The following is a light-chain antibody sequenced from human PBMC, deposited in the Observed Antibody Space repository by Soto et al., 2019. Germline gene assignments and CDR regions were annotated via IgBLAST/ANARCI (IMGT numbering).Light chain of an antibody. V-gene: IGLV1-44*01. CDR1: SSNIGSNT. CDR3: AAWDDRLDVYV. CDR2: STS. Sequence: QPVLSQPPSGSATPGQIVAISCSGSSSNIGSNTVTWYQQLPGTAPKLLIYSTSQRSSGVPGRFSGSKSGASASLSISGLQSEAEADHYCAAWDDRLDVYVFGTGAKV. J-gene: IGLJ1*01.